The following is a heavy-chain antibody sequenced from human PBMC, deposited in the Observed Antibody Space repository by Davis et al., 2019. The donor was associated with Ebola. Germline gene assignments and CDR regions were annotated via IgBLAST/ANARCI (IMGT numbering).Heavy chain of an antibody. J-gene: IGHJ5*02. CDR1: GYTFTSYG. Sequence: ASVKVSCKASGYTFTSYGISWVRQAPGQGLEWMGWISAYNGNTNYAQKLQGRVTMTTDTSTSTAYMELSSLRSEDTAVYYCAREWAYYYDSSGYYPGDNWFDPWGQGTLVTVSS. CDR2: ISAYNGNT. CDR3: AREWAYYYDSSGYYPGDNWFDP. D-gene: IGHD3-22*01. V-gene: IGHV1-18*01.